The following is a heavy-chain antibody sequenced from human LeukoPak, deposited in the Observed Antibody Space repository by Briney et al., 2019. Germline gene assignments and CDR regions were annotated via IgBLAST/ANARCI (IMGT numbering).Heavy chain of an antibody. CDR1: GFTFSSYA. CDR2: ISGSGGST. J-gene: IGHJ6*02. CDR3: AKDLWVRGPSYYYYYYGMDV. D-gene: IGHD3-10*01. Sequence: PGGSLRLSCAASGFTFSSYAMSWVRQAPGKGLEWVSAISGSGGSTYYADSVKGRFTISRDNSKNTLYLQMNSLRAEDTAVYYCAKDLWVRGPSYYYYYYGMDVWGQGTTVIVSS. V-gene: IGHV3-23*01.